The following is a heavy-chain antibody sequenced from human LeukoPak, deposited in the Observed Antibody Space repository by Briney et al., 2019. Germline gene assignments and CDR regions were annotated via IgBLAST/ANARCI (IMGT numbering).Heavy chain of an antibody. J-gene: IGHJ5*02. CDR2: IYYSGST. V-gene: IGHV4-39*01. CDR3: ARHPGWLKKAWFDP. CDR1: GGSISSSSYY. D-gene: IGHD5-12*01. Sequence: PSETLSLTCTVSGGSISSSSYYWGWIRQPPGKGLEWIGSIYYSGSTYYNPSLKSRVTISVDTSKNQFSLKLSSVTAADTAVYYCARHPGWLKKAWFDPWGQGTLVTVSS.